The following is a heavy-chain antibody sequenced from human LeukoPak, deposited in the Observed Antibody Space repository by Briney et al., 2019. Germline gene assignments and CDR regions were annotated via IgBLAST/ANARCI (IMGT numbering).Heavy chain of an antibody. CDR3: ARGQGVVAPIDY. J-gene: IGHJ4*02. CDR1: GYTFTSYD. CDR2: MNPNSGCT. V-gene: IGHV1-8*01. D-gene: IGHD2-15*01. Sequence: ASVKVSCKASGYTFTSYDINWVRQATGQGLEWMGWMNPNSGCTDYAQKFQGRVTMTRNTSISTAYMELSSLRSEDTAVYYCARGQGVVAPIDYWGQGTLVTVSS.